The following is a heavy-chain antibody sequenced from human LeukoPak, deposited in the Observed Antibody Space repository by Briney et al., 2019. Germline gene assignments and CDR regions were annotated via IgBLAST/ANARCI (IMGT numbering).Heavy chain of an antibody. CDR2: IIPIFGTA. V-gene: IGHV1-69*05. J-gene: IGHJ4*02. CDR1: GGTFSSYA. CDR3: AREVPSQWLVDY. D-gene: IGHD6-19*01. Sequence: VASVKVSCKASGGTFSSYAISWVRQAPGQGLEWMGRIIPIFGTANYAQKFQGRVTITTDESTSTAYMELSSLRSEDTAVYYCAREVPSQWLVDYWGQGTLVTVSS.